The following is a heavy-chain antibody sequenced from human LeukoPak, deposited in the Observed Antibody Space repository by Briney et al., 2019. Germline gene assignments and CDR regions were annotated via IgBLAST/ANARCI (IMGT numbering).Heavy chain of an antibody. CDR1: GYTFTSYD. CDR3: ARWGPDWNDY. V-gene: IGHV1-8*03. J-gene: IGHJ4*02. CDR2: MHPNSGNT. Sequence: GASVNISCKASGYTFTSYDIHWVRPATGQGLEWMGWMHPNSGNTGYAQKFQDRVTITRNTSISTAYMELGSLRSEDTAVYYCARWGPDWNDYWGQGTLVTVSS. D-gene: IGHD1-1*01.